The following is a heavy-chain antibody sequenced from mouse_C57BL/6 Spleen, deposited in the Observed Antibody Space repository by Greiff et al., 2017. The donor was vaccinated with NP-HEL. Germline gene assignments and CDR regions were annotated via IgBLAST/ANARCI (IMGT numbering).Heavy chain of an antibody. Sequence: VQLKQPGAELVMPGASVKLSCKASGYTFTSYWMHWLKQRPGQGLEWIGEIDPSDNYTNYNQKFKGKSTLTVDKSSSTAYMQLSSLTSEDSAVYYCARSFYDYDGSSFAYWGQGTLVTVSA. CDR3: ARSFYDYDGSSFAY. CDR2: IDPSDNYT. J-gene: IGHJ3*01. D-gene: IGHD2-4*01. V-gene: IGHV1-69*01. CDR1: GYTFTSYW.